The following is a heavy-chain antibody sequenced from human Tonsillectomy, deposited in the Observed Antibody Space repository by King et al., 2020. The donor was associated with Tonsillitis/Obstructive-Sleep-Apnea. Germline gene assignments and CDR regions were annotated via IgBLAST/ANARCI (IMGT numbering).Heavy chain of an antibody. Sequence: VQLQQWGAGLLKPTEPLSLTCAVYGGSFSPYYWTWIRQPPGKGLEWIGEINHSGSANYNPSLKSRVTTSVDTSKKQFSLKLTSVTAADTAIYYCARGEGTATTHYFDNWGQGTLVTVSS. J-gene: IGHJ4*02. CDR1: GGSFSPYY. D-gene: IGHD1-1*01. CDR2: INHSGSA. CDR3: ARGEGTATTHYFDN. V-gene: IGHV4-34*01.